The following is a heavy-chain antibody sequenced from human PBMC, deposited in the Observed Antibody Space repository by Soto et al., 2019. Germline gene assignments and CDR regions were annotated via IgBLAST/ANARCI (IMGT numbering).Heavy chain of an antibody. D-gene: IGHD2-15*01. CDR3: AREYLVVARPGPYYYYGMDV. J-gene: IGHJ6*02. CDR1: GYTFTSYG. V-gene: IGHV1-18*01. Sequence: ASVKVSCKASGYTFTSYGISWVRQAPGQGLEWMGWISAYNGNTNYAQKLQGRVTMTTDTSTSTAYMELRSLRSDDTAVYYCAREYLVVARPGPYYYYGMDVWGQGTTVTVSS. CDR2: ISAYNGNT.